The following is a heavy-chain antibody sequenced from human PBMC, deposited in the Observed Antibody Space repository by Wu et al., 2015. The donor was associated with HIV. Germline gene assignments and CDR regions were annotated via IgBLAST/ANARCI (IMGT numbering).Heavy chain of an antibody. Sequence: QVQLVQSGAEVKKPGSSVKVSCKASGGTFSSYAISWVRQAPGQGLEWMGRIIPIFGTANYAQKFQGRVTITADESTSTAYMELSSLRSEDTAVYYCARDHVLTQSYYYDSSGYFTMGYFDLWGRGALVTVSS. CDR2: IIPIFGTA. CDR1: GGTFSSYA. J-gene: IGHJ2*01. CDR3: ARDHVLTQSYYYDSSGYFTMGYFDL. D-gene: IGHD3-22*01. V-gene: IGHV1-69*18.